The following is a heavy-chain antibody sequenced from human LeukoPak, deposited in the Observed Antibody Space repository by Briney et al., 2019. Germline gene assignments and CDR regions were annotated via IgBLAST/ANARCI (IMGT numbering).Heavy chain of an antibody. CDR2: ISESGSLI. CDR1: GFTFSNYE. Sequence: PGGSIRLSSAASGFTFSNYEMNWVRQAPGKGLEWVAYISESGSLIYYADSVMGRFTISRDNSKNSLFLQMSSLRAEDTAVYYCARDSGSGTTGNEFDYWGQGTLVSVSS. V-gene: IGHV3-48*03. J-gene: IGHJ4*02. CDR3: ARDSGSGTTGNEFDY. D-gene: IGHD1-1*01.